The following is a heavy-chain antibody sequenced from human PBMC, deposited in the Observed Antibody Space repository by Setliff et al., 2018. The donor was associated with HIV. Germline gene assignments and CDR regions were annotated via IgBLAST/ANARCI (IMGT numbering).Heavy chain of an antibody. CDR3: ARYSPRGYALTGPY. CDR1: GDSIASGGYS. Sequence: SSETLSLTCTVSGDSIASGGYSWTWIRQPPGKGLEWIGSIYHSESTYYNPSLKSRVTISVDTSKNQFSLKLTSVTAADTAVYYCARYSPRGYALTGPYWGQGTLVTVSS. CDR2: IYHSEST. J-gene: IGHJ4*02. D-gene: IGHD6-25*01. V-gene: IGHV4-39*07.